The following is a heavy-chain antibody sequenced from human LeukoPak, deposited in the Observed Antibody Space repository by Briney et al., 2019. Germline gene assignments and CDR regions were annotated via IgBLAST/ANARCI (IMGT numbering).Heavy chain of an antibody. J-gene: IGHJ6*02. Sequence: GGSLRLSCAASGFTFSSHGMHWVRQAPGKGLEWVAVTWYDGSTKYYADSVKGRFTISRDNSKNTLSLEMNSLRAEDTAVYYCAREGTIVVVPAATDYYYYGMDVWGQGTTVTVSS. CDR3: AREGTIVVVPAATDYYYYGMDV. D-gene: IGHD2-2*01. CDR2: TWYDGSTK. V-gene: IGHV3-33*01. CDR1: GFTFSSHG.